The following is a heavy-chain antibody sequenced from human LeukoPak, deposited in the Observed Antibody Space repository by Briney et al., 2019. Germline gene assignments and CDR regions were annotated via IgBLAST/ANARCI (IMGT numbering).Heavy chain of an antibody. CDR1: GYTFTNYY. CDR3: ARGNIASTGLSWYDP. J-gene: IGHJ5*02. V-gene: IGHV1-8*02. D-gene: IGHD6-13*01. Sequence: ASVKVSCKASGYTFTNYYINWLLQTSGQGLEWMGWLNPNNGKRGYAQKFQGRVTITRDTSTSTAYIELSSLRSEGTAAYYCARGNIASTGLSWYDPWGQGTLVTVSS. CDR2: LNPNNGKR.